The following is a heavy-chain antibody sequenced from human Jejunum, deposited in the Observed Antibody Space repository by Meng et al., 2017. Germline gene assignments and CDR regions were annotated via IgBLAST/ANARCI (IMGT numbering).Heavy chain of an antibody. V-gene: IGHV4-39*01. CDR2: IYYNGKS. CDR3: ARASYRYDSWFDP. CDR1: GGSISSRSYY. D-gene: IGHD5-18*01. Sequence: QVQLQESGPGLVKPSQTLSLSCTVSGGSISSRSYYWVWIRQSPGKGLEWIGQIYYNGKSYYNPSLKSRVTMSVDTSRSQFSLNLSTVTAADTAVYYCARASYRYDSWFDPWGQGTLVTVSS. J-gene: IGHJ5*02.